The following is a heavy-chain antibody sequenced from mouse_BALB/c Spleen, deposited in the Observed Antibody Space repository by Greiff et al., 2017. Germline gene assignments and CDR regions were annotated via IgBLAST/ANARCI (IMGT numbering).Heavy chain of an antibody. CDR1: GYAFTNYL. J-gene: IGHJ2*01. CDR3: ARCAAVRGYYFDY. CDR2: INPGSGGT. Sequence: QVQLQQSGAELVRPGTSVKVSCKASGYAFTNYLIEWVKQRPGQGLEWIGVINPGSGGTNYNEKFKGKATLTADKSSSTAYMQLSSLTSDDSAVYFCARCAAVRGYYFDYWGQGTTLTVSS. D-gene: IGHD2-5*01. V-gene: IGHV1-54*03.